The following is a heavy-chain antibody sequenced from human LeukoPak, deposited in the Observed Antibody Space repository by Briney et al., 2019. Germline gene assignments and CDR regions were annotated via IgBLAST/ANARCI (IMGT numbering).Heavy chain of an antibody. CDR1: GSLFTRYW. D-gene: IGHD6-19*01. V-gene: IGHV5-51*01. CDR2: SYPGDSDT. CDR3: ARLTEGIAVAGTAFDI. Sequence: GGSRQISGEGSGSLFTRYWIGGGRPVSGKGLEWMGISYPGDSDTRDSTSFQGQVTISADQSISTAYLQWSSLNASDTAMYYCARLTEGIAVAGTAFDIWGQGTMVTVSS. J-gene: IGHJ3*02.